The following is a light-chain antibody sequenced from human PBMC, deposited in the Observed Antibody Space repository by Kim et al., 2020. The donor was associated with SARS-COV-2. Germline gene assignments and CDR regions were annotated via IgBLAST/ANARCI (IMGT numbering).Light chain of an antibody. CDR2: AAS. V-gene: IGKV3-15*01. Sequence: EIVMTQSPATLSVSPGDRATLSCRASQSINTDLAWYQQKPGQAPRLLIYAASTRATGIPARFSGSGSGTEFTLTISSLQSEDFAVYYCQQYNDRPPAHTFGQGTKLEI. CDR1: QSINTD. J-gene: IGKJ2*01. CDR3: QQYNDRPPAHT.